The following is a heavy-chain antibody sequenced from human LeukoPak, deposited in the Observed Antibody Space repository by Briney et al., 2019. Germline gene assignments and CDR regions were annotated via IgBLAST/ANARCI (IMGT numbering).Heavy chain of an antibody. CDR2: ISYDGSNK. CDR1: GFTFSSYA. D-gene: IGHD4-23*01. Sequence: GGSLRLSCAASGFTFSSYAMHWVRQAPGKGLEWVAVISYDGSNKYYADSVKGRFTISRDNSKNTLYLQMNSLSAEDTAVYYCARARGNLMGAFDIWGQGTMVTVSS. J-gene: IGHJ3*02. CDR3: ARARGNLMGAFDI. V-gene: IGHV3-30*01.